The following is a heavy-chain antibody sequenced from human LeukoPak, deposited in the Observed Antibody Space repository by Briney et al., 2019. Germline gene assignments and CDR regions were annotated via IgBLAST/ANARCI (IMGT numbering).Heavy chain of an antibody. CDR3: AKGYNYAYEY. Sequence: YMXWVRQAPGKGLEWVSLIYSGGSTYYAASVTGRFTISRDNSKNTLYLQMNSLRPEDTAVYYCAKGYNYAYEYWGQGTLVTVSS. CDR1: Y. D-gene: IGHD5-18*01. V-gene: IGHV3-53*01. J-gene: IGHJ4*02. CDR2: IYSGGST.